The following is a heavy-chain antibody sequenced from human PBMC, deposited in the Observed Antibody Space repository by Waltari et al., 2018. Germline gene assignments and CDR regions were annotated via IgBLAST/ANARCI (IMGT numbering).Heavy chain of an antibody. J-gene: IGHJ4*02. V-gene: IGHV4-59*01. D-gene: IGHD5-18*01. CDR3: ARESRDGYSPFDY. CDR2: IYYSGST. Sequence: QVQLQELGPGLVKPSDTLSLTCTVSGGSISSYYWSWIRQPPGKGLEWIGYIYYSGSTNYNPSIKSRVTISVDTSKNQFSLKLSSVTAADTAVYYCARESRDGYSPFDYWGQGTLVTVSS. CDR1: GGSISSYY.